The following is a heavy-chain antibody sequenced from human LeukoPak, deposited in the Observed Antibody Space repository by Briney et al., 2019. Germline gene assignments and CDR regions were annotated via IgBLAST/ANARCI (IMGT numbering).Heavy chain of an antibody. CDR2: ISGSGGST. J-gene: IGHJ6*02. CDR3: AKDWTYYDFWSGYISNGMDV. CDR1: GFTFSSYA. D-gene: IGHD3-3*01. Sequence: SGGSLRLSCVASGFTFSSYAMSWVRQAPGKGLEWVSAISGSGGSTYYADSVKGRFTISRDNSKNTLYLQMNSLRAEDTAVYYCAKDWTYYDFWSGYISNGMDVWGQGTTVTVSS. V-gene: IGHV3-23*01.